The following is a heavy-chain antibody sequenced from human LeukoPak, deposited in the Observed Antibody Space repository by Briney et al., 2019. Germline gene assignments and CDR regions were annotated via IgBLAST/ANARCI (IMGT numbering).Heavy chain of an antibody. CDR1: GGSFSGYY. Sequence: ETLSLTCAVYGGSFSGYYWSWIRQPPGKGLEWVANIKQDGSEKHYVDSVKGRFTTSRDNAKNSLYLQMNSLRAEDTAVYYCARDRQIAYWGQGTLVTVSS. CDR2: IKQDGSEK. CDR3: ARDRQIAY. V-gene: IGHV3-7*01. J-gene: IGHJ4*02.